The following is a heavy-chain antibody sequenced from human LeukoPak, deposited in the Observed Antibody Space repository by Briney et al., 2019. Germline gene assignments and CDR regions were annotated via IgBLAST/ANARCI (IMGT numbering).Heavy chain of an antibody. Sequence: GGSLRLSCAASGFTFSSHGMHWVRQAPGKGLEWVAVNKYYPDSVKGRLTISRDNSKSTLYLQMNSLRAEDTAVYYCAKDRGITMIVVVPTFDYWGQGTLVTVSS. CDR3: AKDRGITMIVVVPTFDY. V-gene: IGHV3-30*18. J-gene: IGHJ4*02. D-gene: IGHD3-22*01. CDR1: GFTFSSHG. CDR2: NK.